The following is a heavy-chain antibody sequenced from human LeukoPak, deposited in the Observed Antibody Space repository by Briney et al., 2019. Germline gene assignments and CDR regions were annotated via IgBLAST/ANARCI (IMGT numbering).Heavy chain of an antibody. J-gene: IGHJ6*03. D-gene: IGHD6-19*01. V-gene: IGHV3-21*01. CDR3: ARDAQWLVPEGYYYYMDV. CDR1: GFTFSRYN. Sequence: PGGSLRLSCAGSGFTFSRYNMNWFRQPPGKGLERVSSISSRSSYIFYADSVKGRFTISRDNARNSLYLQMNSLGAEDTAVYYCARDAQWLVPEGYYYYMDVWGKGTTVTVSS. CDR2: ISSRSSYI.